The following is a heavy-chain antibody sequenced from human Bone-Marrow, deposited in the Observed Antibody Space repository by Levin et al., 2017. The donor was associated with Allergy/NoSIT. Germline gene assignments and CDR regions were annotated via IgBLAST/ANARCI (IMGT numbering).Heavy chain of an antibody. Sequence: PGGSLRLSCAASGFTFSTYAMSWVRQAPGKGLEWVSSISKTGINTHYADPVKGRFIISRDNSKNKLYLQMNSLRAEDTAIYFCSKDALITMAGGFYQYHGMDVWGQGTTVTVSS. V-gene: IGHV3-23*01. CDR3: SKDALITMAGGFYQYHGMDV. CDR1: GFTFSTYA. D-gene: IGHD2-8*02. CDR2: ISKTGINT. J-gene: IGHJ6*02.